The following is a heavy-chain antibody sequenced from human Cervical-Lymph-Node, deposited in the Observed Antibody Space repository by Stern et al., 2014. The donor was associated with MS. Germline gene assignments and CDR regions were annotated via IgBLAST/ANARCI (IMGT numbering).Heavy chain of an antibody. V-gene: IGHV1-2*02. CDR1: GYSFSDYY. CDR2: INTNTGGT. Sequence: QVQLVQSGAEVKKSGASVRVSCKVSGYSFSDYYIQWVRQAPGQGLEWMGWINTNTGGTNYAQRFEGRVTVTRDTSIRTAYMELVSLRSDDTAVYYCVRGVSFDFWGQGTLVTVSA. J-gene: IGHJ4*02. D-gene: IGHD3-10*01. CDR3: VRGVSFDF.